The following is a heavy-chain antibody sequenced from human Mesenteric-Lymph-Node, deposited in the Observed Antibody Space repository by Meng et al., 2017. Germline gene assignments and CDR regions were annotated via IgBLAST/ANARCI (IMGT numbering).Heavy chain of an antibody. D-gene: IGHD3-22*01. CDR1: GGSISSGGYC. V-gene: IGHV4-31*03. J-gene: IGHJ4*02. CDR3: ARGNLFDSSGYYYDF. CDR2: IFSRGGT. Sequence: QVQVQECGPGLVKTSQTLSLNCTASGGSISSGGYCWSWIRQHPGKGLEWIGYIFSRGGTYYNPSLRGRVTISVDTSNNQFSLKLTSVTGADTAVYYCARGNLFDSSGYYYDFWGQGTLVTVSS.